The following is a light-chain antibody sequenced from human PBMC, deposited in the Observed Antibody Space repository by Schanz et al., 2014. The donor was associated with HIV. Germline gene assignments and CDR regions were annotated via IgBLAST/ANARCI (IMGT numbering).Light chain of an antibody. J-gene: IGKJ2*01. CDR3: QQSYSTPDT. CDR2: AAS. CDR1: QDIGNS. V-gene: IGKV1-27*01. Sequence: DIQMTQSPSSLSASVGARVTITCRASQDIGNSLAWYQQHPGKVPKLLIYAASTLHSGVPSRFTGSGSGTDFSLTISSLQPEDFATYYCQQSYSTPDTFGQGTKLEIK.